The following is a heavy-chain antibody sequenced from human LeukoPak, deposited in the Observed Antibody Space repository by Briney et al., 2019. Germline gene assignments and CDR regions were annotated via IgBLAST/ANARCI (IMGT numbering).Heavy chain of an antibody. J-gene: IGHJ4*02. CDR3: ARELEGRPRVGYFDY. CDR2: ISSSSSYI. D-gene: IGHD1-1*01. CDR1: GFTFSSYS. Sequence: GGSLRLSCAASGFTFSSYSMNWVRQAAGKGLEWVSSISSSSSYIYYADSVKGRFTISRDNAKNSLYLQMNSLRAEDTAVYYCARELEGRPRVGYFDYWGQGTLVTVSS. V-gene: IGHV3-21*01.